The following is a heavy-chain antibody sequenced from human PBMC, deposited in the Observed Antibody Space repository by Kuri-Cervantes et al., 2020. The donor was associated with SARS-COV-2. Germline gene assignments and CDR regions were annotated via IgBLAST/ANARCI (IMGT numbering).Heavy chain of an antibody. J-gene: IGHJ4*02. CDR3: ARLPALPWYFDY. Sequence: SQTLSLTCAVSGYSISSGYYWGCIRQPPGKGLEWIGSIYHSGSTYYNRSLKSRVSISVDRSKNQFTLKLSSVTAAETAVYYCARLPALPWYFDYWGQGTLVTVSS. V-gene: IGHV4-38-2*01. CDR2: IYHSGST. CDR1: GYSISSGYY.